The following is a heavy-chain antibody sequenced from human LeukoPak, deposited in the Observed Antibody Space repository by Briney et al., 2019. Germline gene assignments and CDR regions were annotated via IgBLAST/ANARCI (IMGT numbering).Heavy chain of an antibody. D-gene: IGHD1-26*01. CDR2: ISGSSSYI. J-gene: IGHJ4*02. CDR1: GFTFSSYS. Sequence: PGGSLRLSCAASGFTFSSYSMNWVRQAPGKGLEWVSSISGSSSYIYYADSVKGRFTISRDNSKNTLYLQMNSLRAEDAAVYYCARVGSYLAFDYWGQGTLVTVSS. V-gene: IGHV3-21*01. CDR3: ARVGSYLAFDY.